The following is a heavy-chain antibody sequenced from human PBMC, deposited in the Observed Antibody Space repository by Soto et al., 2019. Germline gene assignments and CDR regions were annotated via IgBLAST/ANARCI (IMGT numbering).Heavy chain of an antibody. V-gene: IGHV1-18*01. CDR2: ISAYNGNT. J-gene: IGHJ3*02. CDR3: ARFLSSGLERDVFDI. CDR1: CYTFTSSG. Sequence: GASVKVSCKASCYTFTSSGISWVRQAPGQGLEWMGWISAYNGNTNYAQKLQGRVTMTTDTSTSTAYMELRSLRSDDTAVYYCARFLSSGLERDVFDIWTRGTTDPGSS. D-gene: IGHD1-1*01.